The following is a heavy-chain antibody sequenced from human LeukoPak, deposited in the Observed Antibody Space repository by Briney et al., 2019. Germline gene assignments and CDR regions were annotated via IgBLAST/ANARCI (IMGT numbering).Heavy chain of an antibody. V-gene: IGHV4-4*02. Sequence: SETLSLTCAVSGGSISSSNWWSWVRQPPGKGLEWIGEIYHSGSTNYNPSLKSRVTISVDKSKNHFSLKLSSVTAADTAVYYCAKRGSGSPSDHWGQGTLVPVSS. CDR2: IYHSGST. D-gene: IGHD5-12*01. CDR1: GGSISSSNW. CDR3: AKRGSGSPSDH. J-gene: IGHJ4*02.